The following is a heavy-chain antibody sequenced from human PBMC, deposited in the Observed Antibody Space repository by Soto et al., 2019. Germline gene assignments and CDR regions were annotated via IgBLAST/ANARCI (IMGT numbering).Heavy chain of an antibody. CDR1: GFSFRDYD. D-gene: IGHD3-9*01. V-gene: IGHV3-13*05. CDR2: LGAARDP. J-gene: IGHJ6*02. Sequence: EVQLVESGGGSVQPGESLRLSCAASGFSFRDYDMHWVRQRKGKGLEWVSALGAARDPYYVGSVKGRFYASRDNAPNSFFLQMNNLRVDDTAVYLCARAYLGWLPRGADYYYAMDVWGRGTTVTVSS. CDR3: ARAYLGWLPRGADYYYAMDV.